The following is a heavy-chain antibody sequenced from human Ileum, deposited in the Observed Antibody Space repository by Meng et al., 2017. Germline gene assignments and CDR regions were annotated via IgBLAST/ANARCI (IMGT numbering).Heavy chain of an antibody. J-gene: IGHJ3*01. CDR3: TTDPQWGI. CDR2: IKSEVDGGTT. D-gene: IGHD3-16*01. CDR1: EYHFSAAW. V-gene: IGHV3-15*01. Sequence: EGALVGSGGGLVKPGGSLRLFCAVSEYHFSAAWWSWVRQAPGKGLEWVGRIKSEVDGGTTDYTAPVKGRFTLSRDDSKDALYLQMNNLKAEDTAVYYCTTDPQWGIWGQGTMVTVSS.